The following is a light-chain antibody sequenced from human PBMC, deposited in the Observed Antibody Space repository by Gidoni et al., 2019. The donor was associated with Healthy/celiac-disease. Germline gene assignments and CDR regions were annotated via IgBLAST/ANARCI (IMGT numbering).Light chain of an antibody. J-gene: IGKJ2*01. Sequence: EIVMTQSALSVPVTPGEPASSSCRSSQSLLQSNGSNYLDWYLQKPGQSPQLLIYLGSTRASGVPDRFSGSGSGTDFTLTISRVEAEDFGVYSCMQALHTHTFGQGTKLEI. CDR1: QSLLQSNGSNY. CDR2: LGS. V-gene: IGKV2-28*01. CDR3: MQALHTHT.